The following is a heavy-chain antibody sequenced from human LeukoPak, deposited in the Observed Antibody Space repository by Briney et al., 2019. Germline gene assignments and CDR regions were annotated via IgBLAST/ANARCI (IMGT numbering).Heavy chain of an antibody. J-gene: IGHJ4*02. Sequence: GGSLRLSCAASGFTFSSYWMHWVRQAPGKGLVWVSRINSDGRSINYADSVKGRFTISRDNTKSTLYLQMNSLRADDTAVYYCASGGGIVATTLFGSWGQGTLVTVSS. D-gene: IGHD5-12*01. CDR1: GFTFSSYW. CDR2: INSDGRSI. CDR3: ASGGGIVATTLFGS. V-gene: IGHV3-74*01.